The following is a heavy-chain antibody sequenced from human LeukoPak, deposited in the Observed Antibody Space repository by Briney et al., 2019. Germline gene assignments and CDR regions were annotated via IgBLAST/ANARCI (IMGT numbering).Heavy chain of an antibody. CDR2: INPSGGST. CDR3: ARAGEHDAFDI. D-gene: IGHD7-27*01. J-gene: IGHJ3*02. CDR1: GYTFTSYY. V-gene: IGHV1-46*01. Sequence: ASVKVSCKASGYTFTSYYMHWVRQAPGQGLEWMGIINPSGGSTSYAQKFQGRVTMTRDTSTSTVYMELSSPRSEDTAVYYYARAGEHDAFDIWGQGTMVTVSS.